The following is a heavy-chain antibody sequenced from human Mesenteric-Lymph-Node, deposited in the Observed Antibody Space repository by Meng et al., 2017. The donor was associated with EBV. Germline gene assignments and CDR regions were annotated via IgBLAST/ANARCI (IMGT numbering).Heavy chain of an antibody. CDR3: SRDLAGPYDD. CDR2: INENGGTT. J-gene: IGHJ4*02. Sequence: EVQLLGSGGGLVQPGGSLRLSCAASGFTFSRYWMHWVRQAPGKGLVWISRINENGGTTTYADSVRGRFTISRDNTKNTLYLQMNNLRVEDTAVYFCSRDLAGPYDDWGQGTLVTVSS. CDR1: GFTFSRYW. V-gene: IGHV3-74*01.